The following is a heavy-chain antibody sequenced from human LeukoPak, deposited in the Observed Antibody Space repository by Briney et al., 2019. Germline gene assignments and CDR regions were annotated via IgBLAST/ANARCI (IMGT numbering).Heavy chain of an antibody. Sequence: LRLSCAASGFTFDDYAMHWIRQPPGRGLEWIGYIYHSGSTYYKPSLKSRVTISVDTSKNQFSLKLSSVTAADTAVYYCARGSKGYCSSTSCFFDYWGQGTLVTVSS. CDR2: IYHSGST. CDR3: ARGSKGYCSSTSCFFDY. V-gene: IGHV4-30-2*01. D-gene: IGHD2-2*01. CDR1: GFTFDDYA. J-gene: IGHJ4*02.